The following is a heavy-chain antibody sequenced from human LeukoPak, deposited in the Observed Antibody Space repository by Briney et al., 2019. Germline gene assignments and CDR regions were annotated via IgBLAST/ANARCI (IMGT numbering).Heavy chain of an antibody. Sequence: ASVKVSCKAFGYTFTSNYMHWVRQAPGQGPEWMGVISPSGGSTTYAQKFQGRVTLTRDMSTSTDYLELSSLRSEDTAVYYCARVTSWGFDYYYYMDLWGKGTTVTVSS. CDR2: ISPSGGST. CDR1: GYTFTSNY. V-gene: IGHV1-46*01. CDR3: ARVTSWGFDYYYYMDL. J-gene: IGHJ6*03. D-gene: IGHD3-16*01.